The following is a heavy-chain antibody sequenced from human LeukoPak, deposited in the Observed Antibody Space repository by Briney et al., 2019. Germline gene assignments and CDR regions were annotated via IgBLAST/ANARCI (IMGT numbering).Heavy chain of an antibody. J-gene: IGHJ4*02. CDR2: IYYSGST. CDR3: ARRAVGATHFDY. D-gene: IGHD1-26*01. V-gene: IGHV4-59*08. Sequence: SETLSLTCTVSGGSVTSYYWSWIRHPPTKGLECIGYIYYSGSTDYNPSLKSRVTFSVDTSKNQISLKLSSVTAADTAVYYCARRAVGATHFDYWGQGTLVTVSS. CDR1: GGSVTSYY.